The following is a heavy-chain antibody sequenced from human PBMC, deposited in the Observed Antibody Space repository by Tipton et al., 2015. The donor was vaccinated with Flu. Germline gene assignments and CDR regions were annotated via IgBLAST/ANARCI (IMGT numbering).Heavy chain of an antibody. D-gene: IGHD4-11*01. CDR2: VYRTGST. CDR1: GGSISSSNW. V-gene: IGHV4-4*02. Sequence: SLRLSCAVSGGSISSSNWWSWVRQPPGKGLEWIGNVYRTGSTYYKPSLRNRVTILVDRSKNQFSLKLSSVTAADTAVYYCARRDYSNYVLVPKNWFDSWGQGILVTVSS. CDR3: ARRDYSNYVLVPKNWFDS. J-gene: IGHJ5*01.